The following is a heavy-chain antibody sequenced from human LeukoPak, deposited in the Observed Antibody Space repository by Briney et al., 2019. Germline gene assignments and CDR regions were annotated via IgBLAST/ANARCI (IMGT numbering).Heavy chain of an antibody. D-gene: IGHD3-10*01. CDR3: ARSDGYGLVGI. CDR2: IYYSGST. Sequence: SETLSLTCTVSGGSFSSYYWSWIRQPPGKGLEWIGYIYYSGSTNYNPSLKSRVTISVDTPKNHFSLTLSSVTAADTAVYYCARSDGYGLVGIWGQGTMVTVSS. V-gene: IGHV4-59*12. J-gene: IGHJ3*02. CDR1: GGSFSSYY.